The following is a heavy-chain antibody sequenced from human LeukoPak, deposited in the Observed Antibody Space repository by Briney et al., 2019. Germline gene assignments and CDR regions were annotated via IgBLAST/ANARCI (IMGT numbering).Heavy chain of an antibody. CDR1: GYSFTTYW. J-gene: IGHJ4*02. D-gene: IGHD2-21*02. CDR2: IYPADSTA. V-gene: IGHV5-51*01. CDR3: ARRGDSDFRID. Sequence: GESLKISCKASGYSFTTYWIGWVRQMPGKGLEWMGIIYPADSTAHYSPSFQGQVTISADKSISTAYLQWNSLEASDSAIYYCARRGDSDFRIDWGQGTLVTVSS.